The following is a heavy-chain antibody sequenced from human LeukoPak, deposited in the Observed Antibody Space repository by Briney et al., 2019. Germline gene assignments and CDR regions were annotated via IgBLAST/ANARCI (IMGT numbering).Heavy chain of an antibody. Sequence: PSETLSLTCTVSGGSISSYYWSWIRQPAGKGLEWIGRIYTSGSANYNPSLKSRVTMSVDTSKNQFSLKLSSVAAADTAVYYCARENSSPKISDPVISYYYMDVWGKGTTVTVSS. V-gene: IGHV4-4*07. CDR1: GGSISSYY. CDR2: IYTSGSA. CDR3: ARENSSPKISDPVISYYYMDV. D-gene: IGHD6-13*01. J-gene: IGHJ6*03.